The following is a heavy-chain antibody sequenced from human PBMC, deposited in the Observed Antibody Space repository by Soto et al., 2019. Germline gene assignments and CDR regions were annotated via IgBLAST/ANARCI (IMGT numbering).Heavy chain of an antibody. CDR1: GGTFTSYY. D-gene: IGHD6-13*01. CDR2: INPSGGST. Sequence: GASVKVSCKASGGTFTSYYMHWVRQAPGQGLEWMGIINPSGGSTSYAQKFQGRVTMTRDTSTSTVYMELSSLRSEDTAVYYCARFRLYSSIKKGSYGMDVWGQGTTVTVSS. CDR3: ARFRLYSSIKKGSYGMDV. V-gene: IGHV1-46*01. J-gene: IGHJ6*02.